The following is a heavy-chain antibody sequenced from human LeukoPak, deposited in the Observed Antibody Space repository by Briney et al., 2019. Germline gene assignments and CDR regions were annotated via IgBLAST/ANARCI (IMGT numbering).Heavy chain of an antibody. V-gene: IGHV1-2*02. D-gene: IGHD3-10*01. J-gene: IGHJ3*02. Sequence: ASVKVSCKASGYTFTAYYIHWVRQAPGQGLEWMGLINPNTGVTKFAQKFQGRVTMTRDTSISTAYMELSRLRSDDTAVYYCARDRVGELFGDAFDIWGQGQWSPSLQ. CDR2: INPNTGVT. CDR3: ARDRVGELFGDAFDI. CDR1: GYTFTAYY.